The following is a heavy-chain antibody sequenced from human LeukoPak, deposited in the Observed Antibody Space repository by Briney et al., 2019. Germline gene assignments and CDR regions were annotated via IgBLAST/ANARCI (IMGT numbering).Heavy chain of an antibody. J-gene: IGHJ5*02. CDR1: GGSISSYY. CDR3: ARRGTVTHGVWFDP. V-gene: IGHV4-59*01. CDR2: IYYSGST. D-gene: IGHD4-17*01. Sequence: SETLPLTCTVSGGSISSYYWSWIRQPPGKGLEWIGYIYYSGSTNYSPSLKSRVTISVDTSKNQFSLKLSSVTAADTAVYYCARRGTVTHGVWFDPWGQGTLVTVSS.